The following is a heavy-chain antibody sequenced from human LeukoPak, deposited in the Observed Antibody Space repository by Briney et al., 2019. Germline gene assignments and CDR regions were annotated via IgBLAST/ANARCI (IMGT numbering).Heavy chain of an antibody. CDR1: GYSFTSYW. D-gene: IGHD2-15*01. Sequence: GASSHTCCVASGYSFTSYWSCWGRQPPGKGLGWMWIIYPGVSDSRYSPYFQAQVTISADKSISTEYLLWRRLKAVDAAMYYGSRCEGCGCGSCYYYGMDVWGQGTTVTVS. CDR3: SRCEGCGCGSCYYYGMDV. J-gene: IGHJ6*01. CDR2: IYPGVSDS. V-gene: IGHV5-51*01.